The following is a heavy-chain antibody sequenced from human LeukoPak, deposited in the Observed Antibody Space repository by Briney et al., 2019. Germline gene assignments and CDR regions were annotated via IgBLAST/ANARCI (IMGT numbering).Heavy chain of an antibody. J-gene: IGHJ4*02. CDR2: ISYDGSNK. CDR3: ARDRMKDYGGNPPNNYFDY. D-gene: IGHD4-23*01. CDR1: GFTFSSYG. V-gene: IGHV3-30*03. Sequence: PGRSLRLSCAASGFTFSSYGMHWVRQAPGKGLEWVAVISYDGSNKYYADSVKGRFTISRDNSKNTLYVQMNSLRAEDTAVYYCARDRMKDYGGNPPNNYFDYWGQGTLVTVSS.